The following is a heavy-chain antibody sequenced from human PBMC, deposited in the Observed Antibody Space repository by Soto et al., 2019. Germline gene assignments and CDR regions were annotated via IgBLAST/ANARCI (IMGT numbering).Heavy chain of an antibody. D-gene: IGHD3-10*01. V-gene: IGHV3-23*01. CDR3: AKERRGGGNSAFYFDF. Sequence: HPGGSLRLSCAASGFKFSNYAMSWVRQAPGKGLEWGSLISATGGGTYYADSVKGRFTISRDNSHNTLYLQVHSLTAEDTAVYYCAKERRGGGNSAFYFDFWGQGAQVTVSS. J-gene: IGHJ4*02. CDR1: GFKFSNYA. CDR2: ISATGGGT.